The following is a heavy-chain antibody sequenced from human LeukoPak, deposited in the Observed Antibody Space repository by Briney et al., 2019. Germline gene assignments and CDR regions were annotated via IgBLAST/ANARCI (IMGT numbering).Heavy chain of an antibody. D-gene: IGHD4-17*01. Sequence: GGSLRLSCAASGFTFHTYTMNWVRQAPGKGLEWVSSISSDSTYIYYGDSVTGRFTISRDNAKNSLYLQMNSLRTDDTAVYYCASDLRYPANWGQGTLVTVSS. CDR2: ISSDSTYI. V-gene: IGHV3-21*01. CDR1: GFTFHTYT. J-gene: IGHJ4*02. CDR3: ASDLRYPAN.